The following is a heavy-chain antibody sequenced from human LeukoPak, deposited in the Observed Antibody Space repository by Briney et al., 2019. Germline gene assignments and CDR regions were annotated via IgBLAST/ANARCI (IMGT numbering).Heavy chain of an antibody. J-gene: IGHJ5*02. CDR2: IYYSGST. CDR3: ARGFHPFDNWFDP. V-gene: IGHV4-59*12. CDR1: GGSINSFY. D-gene: IGHD2/OR15-2a*01. Sequence: SETLSLTCSVSGGSINSFYWSWIRQPPGKGLEWIGYIYYSGSTNYNPSLKSRVTISVDTSKNQFSLKLSSVTAADTAVYYCARGFHPFDNWFDPWGQGTLVTVSS.